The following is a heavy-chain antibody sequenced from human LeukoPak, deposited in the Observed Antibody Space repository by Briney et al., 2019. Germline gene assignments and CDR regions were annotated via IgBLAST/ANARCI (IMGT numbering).Heavy chain of an antibody. CDR2: ISGDGGST. D-gene: IGHD3-9*01. CDR3: AKDILTGYYITY. Sequence: GGSLRLSCAASGFTFDDYAMHWVRQAPGKGLEWVSLISGDGGSTYYADSVKGRFTISRDNSKNSLYLQMNSLRTEDTASYYCAKDILTGYYITYWRQGILVTVSS. J-gene: IGHJ4*02. V-gene: IGHV3-43*02. CDR1: GFTFDDYA.